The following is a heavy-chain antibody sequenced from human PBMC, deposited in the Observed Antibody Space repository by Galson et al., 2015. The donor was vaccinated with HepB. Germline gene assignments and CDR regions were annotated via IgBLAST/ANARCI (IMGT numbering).Heavy chain of an antibody. J-gene: IGHJ6*02. Sequence: SVKVSCKASGGTFSSYAISWVRQAPGQGLEWMGGIIPIFGTANYAQKFQGRVTITADESTSTAYMELSSLRSEDTAVYYCARDDRYYGDYGGGYYYYGMDVWGQGTTVTVSS. V-gene: IGHV1-69*13. CDR2: IIPIFGTA. D-gene: IGHD4-17*01. CDR3: ARDDRYYGDYGGGYYYYGMDV. CDR1: GGTFSSYA.